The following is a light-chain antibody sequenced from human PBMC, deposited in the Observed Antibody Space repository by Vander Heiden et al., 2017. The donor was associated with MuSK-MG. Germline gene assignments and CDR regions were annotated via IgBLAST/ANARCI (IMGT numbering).Light chain of an antibody. V-gene: IGKV3-20*01. Sequence: EIVLTQSPGTLSLSPGERATLSCRASQSASSSYLAWYQQKPGQAPRLLIYGASSRATGIPDRFSGSGSGTDFTLTISRLEPEDFAVYYCQQYGSCTLFGHGTKVDIK. CDR3: QQYGSCTL. CDR1: QSASSSY. CDR2: GAS. J-gene: IGKJ3*01.